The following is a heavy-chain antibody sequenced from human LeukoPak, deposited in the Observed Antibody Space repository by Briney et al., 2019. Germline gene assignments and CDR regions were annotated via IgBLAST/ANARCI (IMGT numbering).Heavy chain of an antibody. Sequence: GGSLRLSCAASKFTFSFSGMHWVRQAPGKGLEWVASTSYDETNKQYADSVKGRFTISRDNAHRTLYLQMNSPRPEDTAVYYCAKEPSYYGSGTYVYFDYWGQGALVTVSS. CDR3: AKEPSYYGSGTYVYFDY. V-gene: IGHV3-30*18. CDR2: TSYDETNK. CDR1: KFTFSFSG. J-gene: IGHJ4*02. D-gene: IGHD3-10*01.